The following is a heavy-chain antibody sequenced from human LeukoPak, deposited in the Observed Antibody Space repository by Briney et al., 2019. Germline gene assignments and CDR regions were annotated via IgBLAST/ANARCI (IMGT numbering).Heavy chain of an antibody. CDR3: ATGLEQGVVGATPLRDPYNWFDP. D-gene: IGHD1-26*01. CDR1: GFTFSSYA. V-gene: IGHV3-23*01. Sequence: GGSLRLSCAASGFTFSSYAMSWVRQAPGKGLEWVSAISGRGGSTYYADSVKGRFTISRDNSKNTLYLQMNSLRSEDTAVYYCATGLEQGVVGATPLRDPYNWFDPWGQGTLVTVSS. J-gene: IGHJ5*02. CDR2: ISGRGGST.